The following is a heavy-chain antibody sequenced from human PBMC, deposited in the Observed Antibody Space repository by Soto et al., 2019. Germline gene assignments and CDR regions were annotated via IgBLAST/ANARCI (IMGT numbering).Heavy chain of an antibody. Sequence: SETLSLTCTVDSISTYYWNWIRQPPGKGLEWIGYIYYLGRTNYNSSLKIRITMSIDTSKNQFSLKLSSVTAADTAIYYCARDPVGVTHFDYWGKGAPVTVSS. CDR1: DSISTYY. J-gene: IGHJ4*02. CDR3: ARDPVGVTHFDY. CDR2: IYYLGRT. V-gene: IGHV4-59*01. D-gene: IGHD1-26*01.